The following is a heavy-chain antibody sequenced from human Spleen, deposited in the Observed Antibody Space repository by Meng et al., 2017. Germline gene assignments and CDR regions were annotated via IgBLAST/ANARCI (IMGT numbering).Heavy chain of an antibody. J-gene: IGHJ4*02. CDR1: DYTFTGYG. CDR3: ARGTPGRSYSDY. V-gene: IGHV1-18*01. CDR2: LGAHDGDT. D-gene: IGHD3-10*01. Sequence: QVQPVQSGPEEKKPGTSVTLSCKTSDYTFTGYGVSWVRQAPGQGLGWMAWLGAHDGDTSHAPKFQGSVTVSADRPTATAYMELRSLRSDDTAVYYCARGTPGRSYSDYWGQGTLVTVSS.